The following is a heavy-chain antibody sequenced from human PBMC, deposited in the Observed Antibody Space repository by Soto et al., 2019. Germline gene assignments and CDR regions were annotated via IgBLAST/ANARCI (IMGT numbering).Heavy chain of an antibody. J-gene: IGHJ5*02. CDR3: ARDFYRKVRGVGFYP. D-gene: IGHD3-10*01. CDR2: INAGNGNT. Sequence: QVPLVQSGAEVKKPGASVKVSCKASGYTFTSYAMHWVRQAPGQRLEWMGWINAGNGNTKYSPTFQGRVTITRDTSASTAYMERSRLRSEDTAVSYCARDFYRKVRGVGFYPWCQGTLGIVAS. V-gene: IGHV1-3*01. CDR1: GYTFTSYA.